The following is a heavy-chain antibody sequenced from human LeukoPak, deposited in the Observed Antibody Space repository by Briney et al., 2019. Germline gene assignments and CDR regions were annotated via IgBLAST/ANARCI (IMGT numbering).Heavy chain of an antibody. CDR3: ARLVYDSDWYVDL. V-gene: IGHV3-33*01. CDR2: IWAVGSQK. D-gene: IGHD3-22*01. J-gene: IGHJ4*02. CDR1: GFSFSTYG. Sequence: GRSLRLSCAASGFSFSTYGMHWVRQAPGKGPEWVAAIWAVGSQKYYADSVTGRVTISRDNPKNTLYLQVNSLRAEDTAVYYCARLVYDSDWYVDLWGEGTLVTVS.